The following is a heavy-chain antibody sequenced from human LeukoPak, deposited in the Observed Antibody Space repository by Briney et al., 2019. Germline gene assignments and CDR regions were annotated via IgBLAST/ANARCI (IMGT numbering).Heavy chain of an antibody. V-gene: IGHV1-8*01. CDR3: ARGFAILGFFDY. CDR2: MNPNSGNT. CDR1: GYTFTSYD. J-gene: IGHJ4*02. Sequence: ASVKVSCKAPGYTFTSYDINWVRQATGQGLEWMGWMNPNSGNTGYAQKFQGRVTMTRNTSISTAYMELSSLRSEDTAVYYCARGFAILGFFDYWGQGTLVTVSS. D-gene: IGHD2-21*01.